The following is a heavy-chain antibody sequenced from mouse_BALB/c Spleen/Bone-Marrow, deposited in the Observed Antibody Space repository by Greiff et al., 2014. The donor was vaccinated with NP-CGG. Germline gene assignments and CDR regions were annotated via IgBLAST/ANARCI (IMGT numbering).Heavy chain of an antibody. CDR3: ASYYYGSYGFAY. Sequence: EVQLQQPGAELVKPGASVKLSCTASGFNIKDTYMHWVKQRPEQGLEWIGRIDPANGNTKYDPKFQGKATITADTSSNTAYLQLSSLTSEDTAAYYCASYYYGSYGFAYWGQGTLVTVSA. J-gene: IGHJ3*01. CDR2: IDPANGNT. D-gene: IGHD1-1*01. V-gene: IGHV14-3*02. CDR1: GFNIKDTY.